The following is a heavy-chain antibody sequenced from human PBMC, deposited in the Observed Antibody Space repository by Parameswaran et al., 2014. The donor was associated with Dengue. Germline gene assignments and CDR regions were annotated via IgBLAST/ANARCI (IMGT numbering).Heavy chain of an antibody. Sequence: GKGLEWIGRIYTSGSTNYNPSLKSRVTISVDTSKNQFSLKLSSVTAADTAVYYCARQSPNWNDDGKTDYWGQGTLVTVSS. D-gene: IGHD1-20*01. J-gene: IGHJ4*02. CDR3: ARQSPNWNDDGKTDY. CDR2: IYTSGST. V-gene: IGHV4-61*02.